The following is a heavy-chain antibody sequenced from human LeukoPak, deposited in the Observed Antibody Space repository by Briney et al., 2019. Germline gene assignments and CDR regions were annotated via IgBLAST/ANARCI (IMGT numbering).Heavy chain of an antibody. J-gene: IGHJ3*02. CDR1: GFTFATSA. D-gene: IGHD6-19*01. CDR3: ATPPGSSGWYDHVGRKDAFDI. CDR2: IVVDSGHT. V-gene: IGHV1-58*01. Sequence: SVKVSCKASGFTFATSAVQWVRQPRGQRLEWIGWIVVDSGHTNYAQKFQERVTITRDMSTSTAYMELSSLRSEDTAVYYCATPPGSSGWYDHVGRKDAFDIWGQGTMVTVSS.